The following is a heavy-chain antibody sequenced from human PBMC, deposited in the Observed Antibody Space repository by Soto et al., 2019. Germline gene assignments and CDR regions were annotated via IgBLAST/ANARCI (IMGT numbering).Heavy chain of an antibody. CDR1: GFTFSSYA. V-gene: IGHV3-23*01. CDR2: ISGSGGST. J-gene: IGHJ5*01. CDR3: AQVHNYYDSRGPDS. D-gene: IGHD3-22*01. Sequence: EVQLLESGGGLVQPGGSLRLSCAASGFTFSSYAMSWVRQAPGKGLEWVSAISGSGGSTYYADSVKGRFTISRDNSKNALYLQMSSLRAEETDVYYCAQVHNYYDSRGPDSWGQGTLVTVSS.